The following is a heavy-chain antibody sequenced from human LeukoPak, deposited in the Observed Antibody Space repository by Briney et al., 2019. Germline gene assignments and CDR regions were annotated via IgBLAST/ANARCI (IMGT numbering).Heavy chain of an antibody. D-gene: IGHD5-18*01. CDR1: GFTFSSFA. J-gene: IGHJ6*03. CDR3: AKDGYSYGLGMDV. Sequence: GGSLRLSCAASGFTFSSFAMTWVRQAPGKGLEWVSSITGSHGPTYNTDSVKGRFTISRDNSKNTLYLQMNSLRAEDTAVYYCAKDGYSYGLGMDVWGKGTTVTVSS. V-gene: IGHV3-23*01. CDR2: ITGSHGPT.